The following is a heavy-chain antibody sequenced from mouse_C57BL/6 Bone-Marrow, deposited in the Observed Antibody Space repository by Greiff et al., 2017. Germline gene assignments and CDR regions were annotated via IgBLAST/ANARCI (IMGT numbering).Heavy chain of an antibody. CDR2: IDPSDSYT. V-gene: IGHV1-69*01. CDR1: GYTFTSYW. Sequence: QVQLQQPGAELVMPGASVKLSCKASGYTFTSYWMHWVKQRPGQGLEWIGEIDPSDSYTNYNQKFKGKSTLTVDKSSSTAYMQLSSLTSEDSAVYYWARENYGSSYWFAYWGQGTLVTVSA. D-gene: IGHD1-1*01. J-gene: IGHJ3*01. CDR3: ARENYGSSYWFAY.